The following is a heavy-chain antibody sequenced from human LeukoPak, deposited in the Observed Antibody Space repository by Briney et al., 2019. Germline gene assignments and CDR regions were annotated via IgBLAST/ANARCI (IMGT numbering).Heavy chain of an antibody. J-gene: IGHJ5*02. Sequence: SETLSLTCTVSGGSISSSSYYWGSIRRPPGKGLEWIGSIYYSGSTYYNPSLKSRVTISVDTSKNQFSLKLSSVTAADTAVYYCASRWELLHVDWFDPWGQGTLVTVSS. CDR1: GGSISSSSYY. V-gene: IGHV4-39*01. CDR2: IYYSGST. CDR3: ASRWELLHVDWFDP. D-gene: IGHD1-26*01.